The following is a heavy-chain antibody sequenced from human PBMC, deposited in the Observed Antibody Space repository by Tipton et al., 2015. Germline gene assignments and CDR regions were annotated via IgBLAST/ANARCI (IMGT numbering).Heavy chain of an antibody. V-gene: IGHV4-4*02. J-gene: IGHJ4*02. CDR3: ARRSLVGNWGLDS. D-gene: IGHD7-27*01. Sequence: TLSLTCAVSGGSISSITWWTWVRQPPGKGLEWIGHIYQSGDTNYDPSFQSRLTMSVDSSKGQFSLRLTSVTAADTAVYYCARRSLVGNWGLDSWGQGALVTVSS. CDR2: IYQSGDT. CDR1: GGSISSITW.